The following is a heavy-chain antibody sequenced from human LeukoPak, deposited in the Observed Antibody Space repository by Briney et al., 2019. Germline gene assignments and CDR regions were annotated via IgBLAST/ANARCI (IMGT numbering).Heavy chain of an antibody. CDR1: GFTFSSYG. CDR2: ISYDGSNK. D-gene: IGHD2-2*01. CDR3: AKVQRYQLLRGYFDY. J-gene: IGHJ4*02. V-gene: IGHV3-30*18. Sequence: GGSLRLSCAASGFTFSSYGMHWVRQAPGKGLEWVAVISYDGSNKYYADFVKGRFTISRDNSKNTLYLQMNSLRAEDTAVYYCAKVQRYQLLRGYFDYWGQGTLVTVSS.